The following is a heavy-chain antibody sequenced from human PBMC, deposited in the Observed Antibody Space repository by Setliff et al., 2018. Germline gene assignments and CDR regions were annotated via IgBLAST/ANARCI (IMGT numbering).Heavy chain of an antibody. V-gene: IGHV4-39*07. Sequence: PSETLSLTCTVSGGSISSSSYYWGWIRQPPGKGLEWIGTVSYRGNAFYNPSLAGRATISLDTSKNQFSLQLTSLSAADTAVYFCARDQELYYCEAGTACYTNYYGLGVWGQGTTVTVSS. J-gene: IGHJ6*02. CDR1: GGSISSSSYY. CDR2: VSYRGNA. D-gene: IGHD3-10*01. CDR3: ARDQELYYCEAGTACYTNYYGLGV.